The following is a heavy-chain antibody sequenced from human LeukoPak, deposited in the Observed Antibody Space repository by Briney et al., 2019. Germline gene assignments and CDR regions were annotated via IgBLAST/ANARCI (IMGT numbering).Heavy chain of an antibody. CDR1: GYAFTGYY. J-gene: IGHJ6*02. V-gene: IGHV1-2*06. D-gene: IGHD3-3*01. CDR2: INPNSGGT. Sequence: ASVKVSCKASGYAFTGYYMHWVRQAPGQGLEWMGRINPNSGGTNYAQKFQGRVTMTRDTSISTAYMELSRLRSDDTAVYYCARGGYDFVYYYYGMDVWGQGTTVTVSS. CDR3: ARGGYDFVYYYYGMDV.